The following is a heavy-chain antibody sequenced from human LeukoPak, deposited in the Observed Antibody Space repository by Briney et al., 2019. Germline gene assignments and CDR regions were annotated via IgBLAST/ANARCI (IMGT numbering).Heavy chain of an antibody. Sequence: SETLSLTCDVSGGSISSDGYSWSWIRQPPGKGLEWIGSIYYSGSTYYNPSLKSRVTISVDTSKNQSSLKLSSVTAADTAVYYCARDNIGGELGAFDIWGQGTMVTVSS. CDR3: ARDNIGGELGAFDI. D-gene: IGHD3-16*01. CDR2: IYYSGST. CDR1: GGSISSDGYS. J-gene: IGHJ3*02. V-gene: IGHV4-39*07.